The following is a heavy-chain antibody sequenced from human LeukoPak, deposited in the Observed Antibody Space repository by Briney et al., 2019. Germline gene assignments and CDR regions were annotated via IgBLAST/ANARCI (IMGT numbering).Heavy chain of an antibody. CDR2: ISAYNGNT. CDR3: ARHSSSSSFKFPDY. Sequence: GASVKVSCKASGYTFTSYGISWVRQAPEQGLEWMVWISAYNGNTNYAQKLQGRVTMTTDTSTSTAYMELRSLRSDDTAVYYCARHSSSSSFKFPDYWGQGTLVTVSS. J-gene: IGHJ4*02. V-gene: IGHV1-18*01. D-gene: IGHD6-6*01. CDR1: GYTFTSYG.